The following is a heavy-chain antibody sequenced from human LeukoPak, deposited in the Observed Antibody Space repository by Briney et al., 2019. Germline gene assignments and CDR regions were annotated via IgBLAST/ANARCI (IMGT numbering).Heavy chain of an antibody. CDR3: ARLRQGYYDILTGYPYPYYFDY. Sequence: SETLSLTCTVSGGSISSSSYYWGWIRQPPGKGLEWIGSIYYSGSTYYNPSLKSRVTISVDTSKNQFSLKLSSVTATDTAVYYCARLRQGYYDILTGYPYPYYFDYWGQGTLVTVSS. CDR2: IYYSGST. V-gene: IGHV4-39*01. D-gene: IGHD3-9*01. CDR1: GGSISSSSYY. J-gene: IGHJ4*02.